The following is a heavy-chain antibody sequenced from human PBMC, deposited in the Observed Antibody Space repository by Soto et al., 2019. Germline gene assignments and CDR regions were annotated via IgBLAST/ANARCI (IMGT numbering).Heavy chain of an antibody. J-gene: IGHJ4*02. CDR1: GGTITTGGHF. D-gene: IGHD1-26*01. CDR3: ARVVSGSYLDY. Sequence: QVQLQESGPGLVKASQTLSLTCTVSGGTITTGGHFWSWIRQYPGKVLEWIAYIYYRGTTSYNPSLTSRVTISIETSMNQSSLNRSSVTAEDTAVYYCARVVSGSYLDYWGQGTLVTVSP. V-gene: IGHV4-31*03. CDR2: IYYRGTT.